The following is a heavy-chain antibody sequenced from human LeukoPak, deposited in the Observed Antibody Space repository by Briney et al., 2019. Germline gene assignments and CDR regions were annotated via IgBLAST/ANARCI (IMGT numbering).Heavy chain of an antibody. J-gene: IGHJ6*03. D-gene: IGHD1-26*01. V-gene: IGHV3-21*01. Sequence: PGGSLRLSCAASGFTFRSYSMNWVRQAPGKGLEWVSAIDPSSTYIYYADSVKGRFTISRDNAENSLYLQMNSLRAEDTAVYYCASLVSGSYYYYMDVWGKGTTVTVSS. CDR2: IDPSSTYI. CDR1: GFTFRSYS. CDR3: ASLVSGSYYYYMDV.